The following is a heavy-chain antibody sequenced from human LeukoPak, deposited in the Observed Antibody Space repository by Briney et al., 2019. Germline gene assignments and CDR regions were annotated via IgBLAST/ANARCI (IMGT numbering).Heavy chain of an antibody. V-gene: IGHV4-34*01. Sequence: PSETLSLTCAVYGGSFSGYYWSWIRQPPGKGLEWIGEINHSGSTNYNPSLKSRVTISVDTSKNQFSLKLSSVTAADTAVYYCARHIVVVPAAIEGLDYWGQGTLVTVSS. CDR1: GGSFSGYY. CDR3: ARHIVVVPAAIEGLDY. J-gene: IGHJ4*02. CDR2: INHSGST. D-gene: IGHD2-2*02.